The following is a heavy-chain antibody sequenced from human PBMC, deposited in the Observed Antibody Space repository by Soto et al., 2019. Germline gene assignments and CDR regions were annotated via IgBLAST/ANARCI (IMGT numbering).Heavy chain of an antibody. J-gene: IGHJ6*02. CDR3: ARPWSMGVSYGMDV. D-gene: IGHD2-8*01. V-gene: IGHV4-39*01. CDR1: GGSISSSSYY. Sequence: SETLSLTCTVSGGSISSSSYYWGWIRQPPGKGLEWIGSIYYSGSTYYNPSLKSRVTISVDTSKNQFSLKLSSVTAADTAVYYCARPWSMGVSYGMDVWGQGTMVTVSS. CDR2: IYYSGST.